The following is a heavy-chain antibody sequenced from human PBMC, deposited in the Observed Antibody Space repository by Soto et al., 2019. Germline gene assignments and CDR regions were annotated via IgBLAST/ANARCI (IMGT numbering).Heavy chain of an antibody. CDR2: VYNRGFT. V-gene: IGHV3-53*02. D-gene: IGHD1-1*01. CDR1: GFTVSNSF. CDR3: VREVFSDGERGSVD. J-gene: IGHJ4*02. Sequence: EVQLMETGGGFIQPGGSLRLSCAASGFTVSNSFMSWVRQAPGKGLEWVSVVYNRGFTYYAESVKGRFTISRDNFKNILYLQMNSLRVEDTAVYYCVREVFSDGERGSVDWGQGTRVTVFS.